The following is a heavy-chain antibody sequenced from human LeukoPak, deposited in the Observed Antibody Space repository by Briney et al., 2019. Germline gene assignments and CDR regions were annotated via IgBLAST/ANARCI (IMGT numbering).Heavy chain of an antibody. Sequence: ASVKVSCKASGYTFTGYYMHWVRQAPGQGLEWMGWINPNNGGTNYAQKFQGRVTMTRDTSISTAYVELSRLRSDDTAVYYCASGLNGDYVSYWGQGTLVTVSS. D-gene: IGHD4-17*01. V-gene: IGHV1-2*02. J-gene: IGHJ4*02. CDR3: ASGLNGDYVSY. CDR1: GYTFTGYY. CDR2: INPNNGGT.